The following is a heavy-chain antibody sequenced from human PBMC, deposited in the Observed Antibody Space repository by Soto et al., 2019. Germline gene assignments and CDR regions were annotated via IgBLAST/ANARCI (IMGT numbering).Heavy chain of an antibody. Sequence: GGSLRLSCAASGFTXSSYSMNWVRQAPGKGLEWVSSISSSSSYIYYADSVKGRFTISRDNAKNSLYLQMNSLRAEDTAVYYCARDGTYCSSTSCYPPSVGYYYYYMAVWGKGTTVTVSS. CDR1: GFTXSSYS. D-gene: IGHD2-2*01. J-gene: IGHJ6*03. CDR2: ISSSSSYI. CDR3: ARDGTYCSSTSCYPPSVGYYYYYMAV. V-gene: IGHV3-21*01.